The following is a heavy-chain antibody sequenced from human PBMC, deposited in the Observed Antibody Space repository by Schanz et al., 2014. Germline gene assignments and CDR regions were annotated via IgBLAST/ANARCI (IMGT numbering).Heavy chain of an antibody. CDR3: AGTYCSSTSCYTGYYYMDV. D-gene: IGHD2-2*02. CDR2: IIPILGIA. J-gene: IGHJ6*03. V-gene: IGHV1-69*09. CDR1: RYTFNTYG. Sequence: QVQLIQSGAEVKKPGASVKVSCEASRYTFNTYGLNWVRQAPGQGLEWMGRIIPILGIANYAQKFQGRVTITADKSTSTAYMELTSLRSEDTAVYYCAGTYCSSTSCYTGYYYMDVWGKGTTVTVSS.